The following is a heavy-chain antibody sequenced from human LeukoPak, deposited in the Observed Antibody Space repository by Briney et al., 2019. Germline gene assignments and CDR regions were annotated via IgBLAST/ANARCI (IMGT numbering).Heavy chain of an antibody. J-gene: IGHJ6*04. D-gene: IGHD2-15*01. CDR2: FDPEDGET. CDR3: ATDGSGGLGVVVAAADYYYGMDV. Sequence: GASVKVSRKVSGYTLTELSMHWVRQAPGKGLEWMGAFDPEDGETIYAQKFQGRVTMTEDTSTDTAYMELSSLRSEDTAVYYCATDGSGGLGVVVAAADYYYGMDVWGKGTTVTVSS. V-gene: IGHV1-24*01. CDR1: GYTLTELS.